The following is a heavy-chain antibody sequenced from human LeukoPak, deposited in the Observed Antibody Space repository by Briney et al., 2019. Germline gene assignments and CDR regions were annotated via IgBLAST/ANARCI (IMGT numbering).Heavy chain of an antibody. V-gene: IGHV4-59*01. Sequence: PSETLSLTCTVSGDSISNYYWSWIRQPPGKGLEWIGYIYYSGSTNYNPSLKSRVTISVDTSKNQFSLKLSSVTAADTAVYYCARGVVTAPQTFDYWGQGTLVTVSS. CDR3: ARGVVTAPQTFDY. CDR1: GDSISNYY. J-gene: IGHJ4*02. CDR2: IYYSGST. D-gene: IGHD2-21*02.